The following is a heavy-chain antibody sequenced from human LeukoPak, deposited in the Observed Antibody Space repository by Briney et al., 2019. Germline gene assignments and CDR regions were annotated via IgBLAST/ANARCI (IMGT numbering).Heavy chain of an antibody. Sequence: SETLSLTCTVSGGSISSGSYYWSWIRQPTGKGPEWIGRIYTSGSTNYNPSLKSRVTISVDTSKNQFSLKLSSVAAADTAVYYCARDRSGAFDIWGQGTMVTVSS. D-gene: IGHD3-10*01. CDR1: GGSISSGSYY. J-gene: IGHJ3*02. CDR2: IYTSGST. CDR3: ARDRSGAFDI. V-gene: IGHV4-61*02.